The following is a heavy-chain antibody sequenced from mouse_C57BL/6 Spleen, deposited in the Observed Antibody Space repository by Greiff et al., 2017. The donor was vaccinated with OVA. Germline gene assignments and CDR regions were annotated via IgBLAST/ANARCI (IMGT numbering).Heavy chain of an antibody. D-gene: IGHD1-1*01. CDR3: ARSYYYGSRHWYFDV. CDR1: GYAFSSSW. Sequence: QVQPQQSGPELVKPGASVKISCKASGYAFSSSWMNWVKQRPGKGLEWIGRIYPGDGDTNYNGKFKGKATLTADKSSSTAYMQLSSLTSEDSAVYFCARSYYYGSRHWYFDVWGTGTTVTVSS. J-gene: IGHJ1*03. CDR2: IYPGDGDT. V-gene: IGHV1-82*01.